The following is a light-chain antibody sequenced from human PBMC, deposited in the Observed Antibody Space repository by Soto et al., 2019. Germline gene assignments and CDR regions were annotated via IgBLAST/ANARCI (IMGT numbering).Light chain of an antibody. J-gene: IGKJ1*01. CDR3: QQYNDWPRT. CDR2: GAS. V-gene: IGKV3-15*01. CDR1: QSVSSN. Sequence: IVMTQSPANLSVSPGERATLSCRASQSVSSNLAWYQQKPGQAPRLLIYGASTRATGIPARFSGSGSGTEFTLTISSLQSEDFAVYYCQQYNDWPRTFGQGTKVDNK.